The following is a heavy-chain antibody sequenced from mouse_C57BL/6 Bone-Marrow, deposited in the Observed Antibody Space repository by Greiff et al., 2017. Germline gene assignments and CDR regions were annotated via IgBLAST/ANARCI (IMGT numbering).Heavy chain of an antibody. D-gene: IGHD2-4*01. J-gene: IGHJ2*01. Sequence: QVQLKQPGAELVKPGASVKLSCKASGYTFTSYWMHWVKQRPGQGLEWIGMIHPNSGSTNYNEKFKSKATLTVDKSSSTAYMQLSSLTSEDSAVYYCAPSHYDYYFDYWGQGTTLTVSS. V-gene: IGHV1-64*01. CDR1: GYTFTSYW. CDR2: IHPNSGST. CDR3: APSHYDYYFDY.